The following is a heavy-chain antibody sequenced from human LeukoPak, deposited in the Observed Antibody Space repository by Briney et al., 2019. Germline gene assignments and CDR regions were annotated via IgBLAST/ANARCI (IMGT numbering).Heavy chain of an antibody. CDR3: ARGGYEISTGYSSYYGVDV. CDR2: ISAYNGNT. V-gene: IGHV1-18*01. J-gene: IGHJ6*02. D-gene: IGHD3-9*01. Sequence: ASVKVSCKVSGFTFTSYGISWVRQAHGQGLEWMGWISAYNGNTKYVQKFQGRVTMTTDTSTNTAYMELRSLRFDDTAVYYCARGGYEISTGYSSYYGVDVWGQGTTVTVSS. CDR1: GFTFTSYG.